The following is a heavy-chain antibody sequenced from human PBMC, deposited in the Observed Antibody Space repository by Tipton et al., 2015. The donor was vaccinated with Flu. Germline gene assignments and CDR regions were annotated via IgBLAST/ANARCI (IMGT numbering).Heavy chain of an antibody. J-gene: IGHJ6*02. V-gene: IGHV3-23*01. D-gene: IGHD5-24*01. CDR1: GFTFSTYA. CDR2: VSGGGAIT. CDR3: ARMATITNYYYGMDV. Sequence: SLRLSCAASGFTFSTYAMSWVRQAPGEGLEWVSAVSGGGAITYFADSVKGRFTISRDNSKNILYLQMNSLRDEDTAVYYCARMATITNYYYGMDVWGQGTTVTVSS.